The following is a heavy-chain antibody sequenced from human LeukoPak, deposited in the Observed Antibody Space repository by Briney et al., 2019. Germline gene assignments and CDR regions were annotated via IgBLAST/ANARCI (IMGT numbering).Heavy chain of an antibody. CDR2: NFYSGST. CDR1: GGSLRNYY. J-gene: IGHJ4*02. V-gene: IGHV4-59*01. CDR3: ARGDSLFAF. Sequence: SETLSLTCTVSGGSLRNYYWSWIRQPPGKGLEWIGCNFYSGSTTYNPSLKSRVTVSLGMSKNQFSLKLTSVTAADTAVYYCARGDSLFAFWGQGTLVTVSS.